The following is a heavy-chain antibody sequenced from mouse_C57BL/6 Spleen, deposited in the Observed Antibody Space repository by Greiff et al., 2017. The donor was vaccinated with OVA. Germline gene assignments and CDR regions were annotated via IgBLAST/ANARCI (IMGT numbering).Heavy chain of an antibody. CDR3: ARGTTVVATGHFDY. CDR2: IDPSDGGT. D-gene: IGHD1-1*01. J-gene: IGHJ2*01. CDR1: GYTFTSYW. Sequence: VQLQQPGAELVMPGASVKLSCKASGYTFTSYWMHWVKQRPGQGLEWIGEIDPSDGGTNYNQKFKGKSTLTVDKSSSTAYMQLSSLTSEDSAVDYCARGTTVVATGHFDYWGQGTTLTVSS. V-gene: IGHV1-69*01.